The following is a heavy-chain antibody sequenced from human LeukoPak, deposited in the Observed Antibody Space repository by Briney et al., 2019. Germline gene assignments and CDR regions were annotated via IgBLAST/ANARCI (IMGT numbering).Heavy chain of an antibody. J-gene: IGHJ4*02. Sequence: GGSLRLSCAGSGFTFSTYTISWVRQAPGKGLEWVSAITGSGAGTYYADSVKGLFTTSRDNSKNTVYLQMNSLRAEDTAVYYCAKDRVPDSGWDIDYWGQGTPVTVSS. CDR2: ITGSGAGT. V-gene: IGHV3-23*01. CDR3: AKDRVPDSGWDIDY. D-gene: IGHD6-19*01. CDR1: GFTFSTYT.